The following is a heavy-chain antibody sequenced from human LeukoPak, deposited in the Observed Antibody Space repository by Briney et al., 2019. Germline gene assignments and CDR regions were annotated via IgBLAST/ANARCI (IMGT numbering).Heavy chain of an antibody. V-gene: IGHV4-59*08. Sequence: SETLSLTCTVSGGSISNYYWSWIRQSPGKGLEWIGYIYNNRNTNYNPSLKSRVTISVDTSKNQFALKLTSVTAADTAVYYCAQTTLLYGNAFDIWGQGTMVTVSS. CDR1: GGSISNYY. J-gene: IGHJ3*02. D-gene: IGHD1-1*01. CDR3: AQTTLLYGNAFDI. CDR2: IYNNRNT.